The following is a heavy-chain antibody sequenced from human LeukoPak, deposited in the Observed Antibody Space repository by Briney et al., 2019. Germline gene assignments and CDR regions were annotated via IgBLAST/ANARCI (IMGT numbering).Heavy chain of an antibody. CDR1: GFTFNSYS. V-gene: IGHV3-21*01. J-gene: IGHJ4*02. CDR2: ITSSSRYI. CDR3: ARDSLFYYFDY. Sequence: GGSLRLSCAASGFTFNSYSINWIRQAPGKGLEWVSSITSSSRYIKYSDSVKGRFTISRDNARSSLYLQMNSLRAEDTAVYYCARDSLFYYFDYWGQGTLVTVSS.